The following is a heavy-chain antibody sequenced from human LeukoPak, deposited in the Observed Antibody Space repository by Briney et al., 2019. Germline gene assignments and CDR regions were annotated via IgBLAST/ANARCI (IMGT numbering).Heavy chain of an antibody. CDR1: GGTFSNYA. D-gene: IGHD3-10*01. V-gene: IGHV1-69*01. Sequence: SVKVSCKASGGTFSNYAVNWVRQAPGQGPEWMGGIIPMFDTANDAQKFQGRVTITADQSTGTAYMELSSLRSDDTAVYYCAREGEGWFGELLNAFDIWGQGTMVTVSS. CDR2: IIPMFDTA. CDR3: AREGEGWFGELLNAFDI. J-gene: IGHJ3*02.